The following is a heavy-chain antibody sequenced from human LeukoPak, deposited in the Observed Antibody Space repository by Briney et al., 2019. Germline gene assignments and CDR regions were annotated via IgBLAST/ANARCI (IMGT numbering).Heavy chain of an antibody. D-gene: IGHD2-2*03. CDR3: ARDGYRLSGYFYYMDV. Sequence: ASVKVSCKASGYTFASFGITWVRQAPGQGLEWMGWINTHNGDTNYAQKLQRRVTMTTDTSTSTAYMELRSLRSDDTAVYYCARDGYRLSGYFYYMDVWGKGTTVTVSS. CDR2: INTHNGDT. CDR1: GYTFASFG. J-gene: IGHJ6*03. V-gene: IGHV1-18*01.